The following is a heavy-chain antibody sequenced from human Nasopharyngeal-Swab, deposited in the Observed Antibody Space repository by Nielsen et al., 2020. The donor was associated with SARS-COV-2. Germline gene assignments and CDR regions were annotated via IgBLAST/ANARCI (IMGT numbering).Heavy chain of an antibody. V-gene: IGHV4-59*01. J-gene: IGHJ4*02. D-gene: IGHD2-21*02. CDR1: GGSLSCYY. Sequence: SQTLSLTCTVFGGSLSCYYWSWFWQLPGKGLEWIGYIHYSGSTNYNPTHKSRVTISVDTSKNQFTLKLSSVTAADTAVYYCARGRAYCGGDCYSRFDYWGQGTLVTVSS. CDR3: ARGRAYCGGDCYSRFDY. CDR2: IHYSGST.